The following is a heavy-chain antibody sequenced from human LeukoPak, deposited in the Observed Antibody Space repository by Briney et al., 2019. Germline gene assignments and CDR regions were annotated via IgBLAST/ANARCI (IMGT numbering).Heavy chain of an antibody. Sequence: GGSLRLSCAASGFIFSGYWMSWVRQAPGKGLEWVANIKQDGSEKYYVDSVKGRFTISRDSAKNSLYLQMNSLRAEDTAVYYCAASITMFDYWGQGTLVTVSS. J-gene: IGHJ4*02. CDR3: AASITMFDY. CDR1: GFIFSGYW. CDR2: IKQDGSEK. V-gene: IGHV3-7*02. D-gene: IGHD3-10*01.